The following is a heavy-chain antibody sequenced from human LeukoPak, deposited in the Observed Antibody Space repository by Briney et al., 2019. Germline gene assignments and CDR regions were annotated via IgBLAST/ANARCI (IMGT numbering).Heavy chain of an antibody. Sequence: EASVKLSCTASGYTFTNYYIHWVRQAPGQGLEWVGIINPSGDKTSYAHRVQGRVTVTTDTSKNTVYLQLNSLTSEDTAVYYCAREGSAWGEDFWGEGTLVTVSS. CDR3: AREGSAWGEDF. CDR2: INPSGDKT. V-gene: IGHV1-46*01. J-gene: IGHJ4*02. CDR1: GYTFTNYY. D-gene: IGHD3-16*01.